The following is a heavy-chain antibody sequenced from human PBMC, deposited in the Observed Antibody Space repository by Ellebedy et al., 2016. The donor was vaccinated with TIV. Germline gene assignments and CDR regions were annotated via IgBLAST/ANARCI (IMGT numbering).Heavy chain of an antibody. Sequence: GGSLRLSXAASGFTVSSNYMSWVRQAPRKGLEWVSVIYSGGSTYYADSVKGRFTISRHNSKNTLYLQMNSLRAEDTAVYYCARAPPTDAFDIWGQGTMVTVSS. CDR2: IYSGGST. CDR3: ARAPPTDAFDI. J-gene: IGHJ3*02. CDR1: GFTVSSNY. D-gene: IGHD4-17*01. V-gene: IGHV3-53*04.